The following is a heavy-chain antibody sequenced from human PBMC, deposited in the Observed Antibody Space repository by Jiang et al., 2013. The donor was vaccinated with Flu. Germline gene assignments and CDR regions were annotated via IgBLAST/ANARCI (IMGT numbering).Heavy chain of an antibody. V-gene: IGHV4-30-4*08. D-gene: IGHD2-21*02. J-gene: IGHJ5*02. Sequence: GSGLVKPSQTLSLTCTVSGGSIISGDYFWTWIRQPPGKGLEWIGYIYDSGRSYYNPSLKSRVTISIDTARNHFSLKLASVTAADTAVYYCARGSVVVTAIDGRFDPWGQGNPGHRLL. CDR1: GGSIISGDYF. CDR2: IYDSGRS. CDR3: ARGSVVVTAIDGRFDP.